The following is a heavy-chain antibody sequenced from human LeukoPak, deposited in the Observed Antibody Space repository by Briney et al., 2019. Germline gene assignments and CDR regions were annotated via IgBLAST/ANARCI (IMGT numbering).Heavy chain of an antibody. D-gene: IGHD3-22*01. CDR3: AKDQYYYDSSGYYPHYYYYYMDV. J-gene: IGHJ6*03. Sequence: GRSLRLSCAASGFTFSNYGMHWVRQAPGKGLEWVAVISYDGSNKYYADSVKGRFTVSRDNSKNTLYLQMNSLRAEDTAVYYCAKDQYYYDSSGYYPHYYYYYMDVWGKGTTVTVSS. CDR2: ISYDGSNK. CDR1: GFTFSNYG. V-gene: IGHV3-30*18.